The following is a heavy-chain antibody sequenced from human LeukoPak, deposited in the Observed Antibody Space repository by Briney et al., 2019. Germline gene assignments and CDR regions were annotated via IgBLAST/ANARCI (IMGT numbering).Heavy chain of an antibody. D-gene: IGHD3-10*01. Sequence: SETLSLTCAVYGGSFSGYYWSWIRQPPGKGLEWIGEINHSGSTNYNPSLKSRVTISVDTSKNQFSLKLSSVTAADTAVYYCARGRGSGSRPYYYYGMDVWGQGTTVTVSS. CDR2: INHSGST. CDR1: GGSFSGYY. J-gene: IGHJ6*02. V-gene: IGHV4-34*01. CDR3: ARGRGSGSRPYYYYGMDV.